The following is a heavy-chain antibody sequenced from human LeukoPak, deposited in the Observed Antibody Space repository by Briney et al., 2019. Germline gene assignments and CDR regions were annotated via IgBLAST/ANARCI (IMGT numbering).Heavy chain of an antibody. Sequence: SVKVSCKASGGTFSSYAISWVRQAPRQGLEWMGGIIPIFGTANYAQKFQGRVTITTDESTSTAYMELSSLRSEDTAVYYCAKGKDIVVVRAAMPTWFDPWGQGTLVTVSS. CDR1: GGTFSSYA. J-gene: IGHJ5*02. D-gene: IGHD2-2*01. CDR2: IIPIFGTA. CDR3: AKGKDIVVVRAAMPTWFDP. V-gene: IGHV1-69*05.